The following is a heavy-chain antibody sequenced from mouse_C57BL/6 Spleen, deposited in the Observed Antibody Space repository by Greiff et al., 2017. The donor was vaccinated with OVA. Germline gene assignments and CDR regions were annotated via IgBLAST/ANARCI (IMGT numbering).Heavy chain of an antibody. D-gene: IGHD2-5*01. J-gene: IGHJ2*01. CDR3: TAYYSNYGFDY. CDR1: GFTFSNYW. Sequence: EVQVVESGGGLVQPGGSMKLSCVASGFTFSNYWMNWVRQSPEKGLEWVAQIRLKSDNYATHYAESVKGRFTISRDDSKSSVYLQMNNLRAEDTGIYYCTAYYSNYGFDYWGQGTTLTVSS. V-gene: IGHV6-3*01. CDR2: IRLKSDNYAT.